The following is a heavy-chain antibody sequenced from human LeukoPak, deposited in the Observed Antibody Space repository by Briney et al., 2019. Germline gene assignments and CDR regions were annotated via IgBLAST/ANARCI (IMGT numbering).Heavy chain of an antibody. D-gene: IGHD5-18*01. J-gene: IGHJ4*02. Sequence: SLRLPCAHSGFTFSTYDKHWFRQTPRKGLANVTVISCDGSNKYYADSVKGRFTISRDNSKNTLYLQMNSLRAEDTAVYYCAKDQGRDTAMVGTNTNQDYWGQGTLVTVSS. V-gene: IGHV3-30*18. CDR3: AKDQGRDTAMVGTNTNQDY. CDR1: GFTFSTYD. CDR2: ISCDGSNK.